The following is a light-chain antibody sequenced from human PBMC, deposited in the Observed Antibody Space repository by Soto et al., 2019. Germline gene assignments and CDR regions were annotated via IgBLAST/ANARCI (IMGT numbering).Light chain of an antibody. CDR3: EFYDSRLSGLML. V-gene: IGLV1-40*01. CDR1: SSNIGAGYD. Sequence: QSVLTQPPSVSGAPGQRVTISCAGSSSNIGAGYDVHWYQQLPGTAPKLLIYGNSNRPSGVPDRFSCSKSGTSASLAITGLQAEDEADYYCEFYDSRLSGLMLFGTGTKVTVL. J-gene: IGLJ1*01. CDR2: GNS.